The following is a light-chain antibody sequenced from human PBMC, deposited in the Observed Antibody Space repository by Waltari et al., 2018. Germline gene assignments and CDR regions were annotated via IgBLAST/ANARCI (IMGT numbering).Light chain of an antibody. CDR3: QQYGSSPRT. CDR1: QSISSN. V-gene: IGKV3D-15*02. J-gene: IGKJ1*01. CDR2: GAS. Sequence: EIVMTQSPVTLSVSPGERATLSCRASQSISSNLAWYQQKPGQSPRLLIHGASTRATGIPARFSGSGSGTDFTLTISSLQSEDFAVYFCQQYGSSPRTFGQGTKVEIK.